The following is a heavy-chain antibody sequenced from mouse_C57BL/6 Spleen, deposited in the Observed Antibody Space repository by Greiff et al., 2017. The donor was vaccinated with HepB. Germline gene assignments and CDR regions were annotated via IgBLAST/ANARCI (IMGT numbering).Heavy chain of an antibody. D-gene: IGHD2-2*01. J-gene: IGHJ2*01. V-gene: IGHV14-2*01. CDR2: IDPEDGET. Sequence: EVQLQQSGAELVKPGASVKLSCTASGFNIKDYYMHWVKQRPEQGLEWIGRIDPEDGETKYAAKFQGKATITADTSSNTAYLQLSSLTSEDTAVYYCAIMVTGDYWGQGTTLTVSS. CDR1: GFNIKDYY. CDR3: AIMVTGDY.